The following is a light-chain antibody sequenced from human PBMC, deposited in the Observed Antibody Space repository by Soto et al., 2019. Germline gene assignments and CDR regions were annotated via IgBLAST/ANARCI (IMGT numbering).Light chain of an antibody. CDR2: EVS. J-gene: IGLJ1*01. CDR3: CSCAGSSTFPYV. Sequence: QSVLTQSASVSGSPGQSITISCTGTSSDVGSYNLVSWYQQHPGQAPKLMIYEVSKRPSGVSNRFSGSKSGNTASLTISGLQAEDEADYYCCSCAGSSTFPYVFGTGTKVTV. V-gene: IGLV2-23*02. CDR1: SSDVGSYNL.